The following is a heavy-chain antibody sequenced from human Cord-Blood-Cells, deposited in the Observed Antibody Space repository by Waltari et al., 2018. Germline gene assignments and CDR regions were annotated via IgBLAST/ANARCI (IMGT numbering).Heavy chain of an antibody. CDR3: ARNKQQLARYYYYGMDV. V-gene: IGHV4-34*01. CDR1: GGSFSGYY. J-gene: IGHJ6*02. Sequence: QVQLQQWGAGLLKPSETLSLTCAVYGGSFSGYYWSWIRQPPGKGLEWIGEINHSGSTNFNPSLKSRVAISVDTSKNQFSLMLSSVTAADTAVYYCARNKQQLARYYYYGMDVWGQGTTVTVSS. CDR2: INHSGST. D-gene: IGHD6-13*01.